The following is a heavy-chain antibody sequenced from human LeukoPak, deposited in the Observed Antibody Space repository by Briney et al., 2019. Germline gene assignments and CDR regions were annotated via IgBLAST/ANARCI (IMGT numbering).Heavy chain of an antibody. CDR3: ASSLHAFDI. CDR2: ISSNGGST. V-gene: IGHV3-64*01. J-gene: IGHJ3*02. CDR1: GFTFSTYA. Sequence: GGSLRLSCAASGFTFSTYAMHWVRQAPGKGLEYVSGISSNGGSTYYGKSVKGRFTISRDNSKNTLYIQMGSLRAEDTAAYYCASSLHAFDIWGQGTMVTVSS.